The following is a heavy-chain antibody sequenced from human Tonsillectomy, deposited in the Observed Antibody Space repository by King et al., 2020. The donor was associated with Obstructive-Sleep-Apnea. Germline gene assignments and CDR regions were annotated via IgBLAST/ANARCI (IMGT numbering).Heavy chain of an antibody. CDR1: GFSFSWFA. J-gene: IGHJ6*02. CDR3: AKDEGSSFPIHDYYGMDV. Sequence: VQLVESGGGVVQPGRSLRLSCAASGFSFSWFAMHWVRQAPGKGMEWVAVVWYDGSKKYYGDSVKGRFTISRDNSKSTLYLQMNSLRAEDTAIYYCAKDEGSSFPIHDYYGMDVWGQGTTVTVSS. V-gene: IGHV3-33*06. D-gene: IGHD6-13*01. CDR2: VWYDGSKK.